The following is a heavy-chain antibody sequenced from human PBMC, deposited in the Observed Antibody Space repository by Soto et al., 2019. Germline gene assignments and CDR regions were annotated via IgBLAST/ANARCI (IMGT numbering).Heavy chain of an antibody. CDR2: INPSGGST. D-gene: IGHD6-19*01. CDR1: GYIFTSYY. J-gene: IGHJ4*02. V-gene: IGHV1-46*01. Sequence: QVQLVQSGAEVKKPGASVKVSCKASGYIFTSYYMHWVRQAPGQGLEWMGLINPSGGSTNYAQKFQGRVTMTRDTSTSTVYMELSSLRSEDTAVYYCARDLASWYSSGLWSYWGQGTLVTVSS. CDR3: ARDLASWYSSGLWSY.